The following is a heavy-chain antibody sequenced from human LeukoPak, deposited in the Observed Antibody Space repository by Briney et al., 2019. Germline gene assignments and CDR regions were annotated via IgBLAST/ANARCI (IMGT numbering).Heavy chain of an antibody. Sequence: SVKVSCKTSGGTFSRYAISWVRQAPGQGLEWMGRFIPIFGTANYALKFQGRVSITTDESTSTAYMELSSLRSDDTAVYYCARDLGISGTYDNYCFDHWGQGTLVTVSS. CDR2: FIPIFGTA. J-gene: IGHJ4*02. CDR3: ARDLGISGTYDNYCFDH. D-gene: IGHD1-20*01. CDR1: GGTFSRYA. V-gene: IGHV1-69*05.